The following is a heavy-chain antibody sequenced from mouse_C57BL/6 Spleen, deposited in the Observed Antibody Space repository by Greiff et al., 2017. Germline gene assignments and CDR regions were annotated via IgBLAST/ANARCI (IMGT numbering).Heavy chain of an antibody. CDR2: INPNNGGT. D-gene: IGHD1-1*01. CDR3: ARDYYGRDWYFDV. Sequence: EVQRVESGPELVKPGASVKIPCKASGYTFTDYNMDWVKQSHGKSLEWIGDINPNNGGTIYNQKFKGKATLTVDKSSNTAYMELRSLTSEDTAVYYCARDYYGRDWYFDVWGTGTTVTVSS. V-gene: IGHV1-18*01. CDR1: GYTFTDYN. J-gene: IGHJ1*03.